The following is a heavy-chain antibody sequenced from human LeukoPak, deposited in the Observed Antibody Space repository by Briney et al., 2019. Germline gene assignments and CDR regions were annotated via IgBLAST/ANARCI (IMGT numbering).Heavy chain of an antibody. J-gene: IGHJ4*02. CDR2: IFHNGNT. Sequence: SETPSLTCSVSNYSISTGYYWGWIRQPPGKGLEWIASIFHNGNTYYNPSLKSRVTISVDTSKNQFSLKLTSVTAADTAVYYCARDLVGRMVRGVVWSQGTLVTVSS. V-gene: IGHV4-38-2*02. CDR1: NYSISTGYY. CDR3: ARDLVGRMVRGVV. D-gene: IGHD3-10*01.